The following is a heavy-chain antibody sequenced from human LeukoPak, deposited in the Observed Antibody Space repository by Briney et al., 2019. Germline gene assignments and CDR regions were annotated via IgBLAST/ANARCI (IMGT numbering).Heavy chain of an antibody. CDR2: ISWNSGSI. Sequence: GRSPRLSCAASGFTFDDYAMHWVRQAPGKGLEWVSGISWNSGSIGYADSVKGRFTISRDNAKNSLYLQMNSLRAEDTALYYCAKDESLYYGDVEDAFDIWGQGTMVTVSS. J-gene: IGHJ3*02. CDR1: GFTFDDYA. V-gene: IGHV3-9*01. D-gene: IGHD3-3*01. CDR3: AKDESLYYGDVEDAFDI.